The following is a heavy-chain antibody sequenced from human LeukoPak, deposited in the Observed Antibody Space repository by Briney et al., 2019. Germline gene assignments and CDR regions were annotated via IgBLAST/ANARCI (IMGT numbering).Heavy chain of an antibody. D-gene: IGHD1-14*01. CDR2: IAYDGSRA. CDR3: TRYNNDHFDY. V-gene: IGHV3-33*01. CDR1: GFTFGGYG. Sequence: GGSLTLSCAGSGFTFGGYGMHWFRQTPGKGLEWVAVIAYDGSRAFYADSVKGRFTISRDNSKNTMSVQMDDLRAEDSAVYYCTRYNNDHFDYWGQGTLVTVSS. J-gene: IGHJ4*02.